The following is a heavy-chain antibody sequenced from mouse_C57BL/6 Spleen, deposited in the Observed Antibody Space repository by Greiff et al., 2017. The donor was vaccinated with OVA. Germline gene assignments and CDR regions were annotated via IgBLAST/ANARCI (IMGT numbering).Heavy chain of an antibody. CDR2: IHPNSGST. CDR1: GYTFTSYW. Sequence: VQLQQSGAELVKPGASVKLSCKASGYTFTSYWMHWVKQRPGQGLEWIGMIHPNSGSTNYNEKFKSKATLTVDKSSSTAYMQLSSLTSEDSAVYYCAYNWERYFDYWGQGTTLTVSS. CDR3: AYNWERYFDY. V-gene: IGHV1-64*01. J-gene: IGHJ2*01. D-gene: IGHD4-1*01.